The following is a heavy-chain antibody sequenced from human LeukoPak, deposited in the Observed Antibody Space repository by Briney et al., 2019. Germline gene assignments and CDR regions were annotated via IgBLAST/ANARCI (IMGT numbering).Heavy chain of an antibody. CDR3: AKTRGYCSGGTCYCDY. D-gene: IGHD2-15*01. CDR2: ISGSGGST. CDR1: GFTFSNYA. Sequence: GGSLRLSCAASGFTFSNYAMSWVRQAPGKGLEWVSGISGSGGSTYYADSVKGRFTISRDNSKNTVYLQMNSLRADDTAVYYCAKTRGYCSGGTCYCDYWGQGTLVTVSS. J-gene: IGHJ4*02. V-gene: IGHV3-23*01.